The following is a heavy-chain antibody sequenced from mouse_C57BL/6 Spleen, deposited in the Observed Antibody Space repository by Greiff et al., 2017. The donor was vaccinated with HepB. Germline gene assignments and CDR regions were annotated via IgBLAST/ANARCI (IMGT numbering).Heavy chain of an antibody. D-gene: IGHD1-1*02. CDR2: IYPGSGST. Sequence: QVQLQQPGAELVKPGASVKMSCKASGYTFTSYWITWVKQRPGQGLEWFGDIYPGSGSTNYNEKLKSKATLTVDTSASTAYMQLSSLTSEDSAVYYCARSGVVRRGFDYWGQGTTLTVSS. J-gene: IGHJ2*01. V-gene: IGHV1-55*01. CDR1: GYTFTSYW. CDR3: ARSGVVRRGFDY.